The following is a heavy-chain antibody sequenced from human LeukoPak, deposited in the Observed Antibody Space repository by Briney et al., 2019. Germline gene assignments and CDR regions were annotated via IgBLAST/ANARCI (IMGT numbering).Heavy chain of an antibody. V-gene: IGHV3-21*01. CDR1: GLTFSSYS. Sequence: PGGSLRLSCAASGLTFSSYSMNWVRQAPGKGLEWVSSISSSSSYIYYADSLKGRFAISRDNAKNSLYLQMNSLRAEDTAVYYCAREDASSWDYWGQGILVTVSS. CDR2: ISSSSSYI. J-gene: IGHJ4*02. D-gene: IGHD6-13*01. CDR3: AREDASSWDY.